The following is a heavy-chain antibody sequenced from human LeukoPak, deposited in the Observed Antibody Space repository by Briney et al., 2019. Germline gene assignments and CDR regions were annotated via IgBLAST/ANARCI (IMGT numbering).Heavy chain of an antibody. V-gene: IGHV6-1*01. J-gene: IGHJ3*02. CDR3: ARGDYDNSGGSFGI. CDR2: TYYRSKWYN. Sequence: PSQTLSLTCAISGDRVSSNSAAWNWTRQSPSRGLEWLGRTYYRSKWYNDYAVSVQSRITFNPDTSKNQFSLHLNSVTPEDTAVYYCARGDYDNSGGSFGIWGQGTMVTVSS. D-gene: IGHD3-22*01. CDR1: GDRVSSNSAA.